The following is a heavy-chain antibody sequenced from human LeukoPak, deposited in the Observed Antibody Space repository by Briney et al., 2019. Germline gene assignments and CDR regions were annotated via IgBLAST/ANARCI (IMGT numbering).Heavy chain of an antibody. CDR1: GGTFSSYT. J-gene: IGHJ3*02. V-gene: IGHV1-69*16. D-gene: IGHD3-10*01. CDR2: VLPLLGTP. CDR3: ARAQGNDAFDI. Sequence: SVKVSCKAYGGTFSSYTVGWVRQAPGHGREWMGGVLPLLGTPSYAQKFQGRLTITTDESTSTVYLELSSLRSADTAVYYCARAQGNDAFDIWGEGTMVTVSS.